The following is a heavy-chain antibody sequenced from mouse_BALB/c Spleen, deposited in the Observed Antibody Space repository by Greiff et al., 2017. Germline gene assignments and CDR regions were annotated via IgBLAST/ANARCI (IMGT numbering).Heavy chain of an antibody. Sequence: EVKLVESGGGLVKPGGSLKLSCAASGFTFSSYAMSWVRQSPEKRLEWVAEISSGGSYTYYPDTVTGRFTISRDNAKKTLYLEMSSLRSEDTAMYYCARESPRAMDYWGQGTSVTVSS. CDR2: ISSGGSYT. CDR1: GFTFSSYA. V-gene: IGHV5-9-4*01. CDR3: ARESPRAMDY. D-gene: IGHD3-1*01. J-gene: IGHJ4*01.